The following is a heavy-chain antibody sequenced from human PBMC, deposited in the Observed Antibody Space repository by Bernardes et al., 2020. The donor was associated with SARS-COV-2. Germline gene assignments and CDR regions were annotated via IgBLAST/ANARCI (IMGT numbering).Heavy chain of an antibody. CDR2: ISGTGVST. Sequence: GGSLRLSCAASGFTFDNYAMSWVRQAPGKRPEWVVGISGTGVSTYYADSVKGRFTIVRDNFKNTLYLQMNNLRNEDTATYYCARNLGEEGQYIVVVTAPHYWGQGTLVTVSS. J-gene: IGHJ4*02. D-gene: IGHD2-21*02. V-gene: IGHV3-23*01. CDR1: GFTFDNYA. CDR3: ARNLGEEGQYIVVVTAPHY.